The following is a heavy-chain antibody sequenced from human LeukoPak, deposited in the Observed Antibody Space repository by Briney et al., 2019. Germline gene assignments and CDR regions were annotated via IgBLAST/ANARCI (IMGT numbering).Heavy chain of an antibody. CDR1: GYSISNGYY. Sequence: SETLSLTCAVSGYSISNGYYWVWTRQPPGRGLEWIGSLYHSDSAYYNTSLRSRISMSVDTSKNQFSLTLSFVTAADTAVYYCARQRDSYYYYYIDVWGSGTTVTVSS. V-gene: IGHV4-38-2*01. J-gene: IGHJ6*03. CDR2: LYHSDSA. CDR3: ARQRDSYYYYYIDV.